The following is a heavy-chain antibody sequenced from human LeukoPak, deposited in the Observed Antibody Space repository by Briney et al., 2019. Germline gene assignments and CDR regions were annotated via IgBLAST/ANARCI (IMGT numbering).Heavy chain of an antibody. CDR1: GFIFSSYW. D-gene: IGHD2-15*01. CDR2: IKQGVSEK. Sequence: PGGSLRLSCAASGFIFSSYWMTWVRQAPGKGREWVANIKQGVSEKYYVDSVKGRFTLSRDKAKSSLYLQMNSMRVEDTAVYYCAKSVVGYCSGGSCYRFDYWGQGTLVTVSS. CDR3: AKSVVGYCSGGSCYRFDY. J-gene: IGHJ4*02. V-gene: IGHV3-7*03.